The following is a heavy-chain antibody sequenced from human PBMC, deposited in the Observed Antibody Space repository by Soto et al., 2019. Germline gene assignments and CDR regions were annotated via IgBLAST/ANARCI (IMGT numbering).Heavy chain of an antibody. J-gene: IGHJ6*02. V-gene: IGHV4-31*03. CDR2: IYYSGST. CDR3: ARDLKLGFSTGYYYYGMDV. CDR1: GGSISSGGYY. D-gene: IGHD7-27*01. Sequence: SSETLSLTCTVSGGSISSGGYYWSWLRQYPGKGLEWIGCIYYSGSTHYNPSLQSRVTISGDTSKNQFSLKLSSVTAADTAVYYCARDLKLGFSTGYYYYGMDVWGQGTTVTVSS.